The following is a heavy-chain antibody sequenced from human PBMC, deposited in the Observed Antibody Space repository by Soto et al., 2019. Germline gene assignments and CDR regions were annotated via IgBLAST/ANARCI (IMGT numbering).Heavy chain of an antibody. Sequence: ASVKVSCKASGYTFTGYYIHWVRQAPGQGLEWMGWINPNSGGTEYPQQSQGRVTMTRNTSISTVYMSLTGLKSDDTAVYFCARDLAKGGGSAGFDYWGQGTLVTVSS. D-gene: IGHD2-15*01. V-gene: IGHV1-2*02. CDR1: GYTFTGYY. CDR3: ARDLAKGGGSAGFDY. J-gene: IGHJ4*02. CDR2: INPNSGGT.